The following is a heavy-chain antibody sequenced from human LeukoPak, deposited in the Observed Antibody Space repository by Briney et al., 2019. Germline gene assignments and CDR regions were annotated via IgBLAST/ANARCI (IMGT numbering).Heavy chain of an antibody. CDR1: GFTFSSYW. V-gene: IGHV3-48*04. D-gene: IGHD3-10*02. CDR3: AELGITMIGGV. Sequence: GSLRLSCAASGFTFSSYWIHWVRQAPGKGLEWVSHISSSGSTIYYADSVKGRFTISRDNAKNSLYLQMNSLRAEDTAVYYCAELGITMIGGVWGKGTTVTISS. CDR2: ISSSGSTI. J-gene: IGHJ6*04.